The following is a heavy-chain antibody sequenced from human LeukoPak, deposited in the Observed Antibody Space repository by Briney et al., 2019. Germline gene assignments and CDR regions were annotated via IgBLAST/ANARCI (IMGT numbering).Heavy chain of an antibody. J-gene: IGHJ4*02. CDR3: AHRHLRSWYGY. Sequence: SGPTLVKPTQTLTLTCTFSGFSLSTSGVGVGCIRQPPGKALEWLALIYWDGDKRYSPSLTSRVTITQDTSKNQVVLTMTNMDPVDTATYYCAHRHLRSWYGYWGQGTLVPVSS. D-gene: IGHD6-13*01. V-gene: IGHV2-5*02. CDR1: GFSLSTSGVG. CDR2: IYWDGDK.